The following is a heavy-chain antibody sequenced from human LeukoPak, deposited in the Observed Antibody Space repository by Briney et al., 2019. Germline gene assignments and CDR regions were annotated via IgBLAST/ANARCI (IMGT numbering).Heavy chain of an antibody. D-gene: IGHD6-19*01. V-gene: IGHV3-48*03. CDR3: ARGSTAVAGKGGGEEYLQL. CDR2: ISTSGSTI. CDR1: GFTFSGYE. J-gene: IGHJ1*01. Sequence: GGSLRLSCAASGFTFSGYEMNWVRQAPGRGLEWVSCISTSGSTIYYADSLKGRFTISRDNAKNSLYLQMNSLRDEDTAVYYCARGSTAVAGKGGGEEYLQLWGQGTLVTVSS.